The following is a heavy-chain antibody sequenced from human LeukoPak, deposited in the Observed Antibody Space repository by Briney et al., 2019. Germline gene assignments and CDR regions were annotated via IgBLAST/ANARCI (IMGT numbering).Heavy chain of an antibody. Sequence: SETLSLTCTVSGGSISSGSYYWSWIRQPPGKGLEWIGEINHSGSTNYNPSLKSRVTISVDTSKNQFSLKLSSVTAADTAVYYCARDLSTTTVIPLDVWGKGTTVTVSS. CDR1: GGSISSGSYY. V-gene: IGHV4-39*07. CDR2: INHSGST. D-gene: IGHD4-11*01. CDR3: ARDLSTTTVIPLDV. J-gene: IGHJ6*04.